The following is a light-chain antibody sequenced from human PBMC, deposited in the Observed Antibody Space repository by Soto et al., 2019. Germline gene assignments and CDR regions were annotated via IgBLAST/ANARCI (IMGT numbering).Light chain of an antibody. CDR1: GSDVGGYNY. V-gene: IGLV2-11*01. CDR2: DVT. CDR3: CSYVSTYTYV. J-gene: IGLJ1*01. Sequence: QSALTQPRSVSGSPGQSVTISCTGTGSDVGGYNYVSWYQQHPGKAPKLMIFDVTTRPSGVPDRFSGSKSGNTASLTISGLQAEDEADYYCCSYVSTYTYVFGTGTRSPS.